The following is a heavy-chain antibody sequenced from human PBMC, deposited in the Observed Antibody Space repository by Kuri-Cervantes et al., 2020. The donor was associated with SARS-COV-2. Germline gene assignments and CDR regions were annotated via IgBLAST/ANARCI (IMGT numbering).Heavy chain of an antibody. Sequence: SCTVSGGSISSGSYYWSWIRQPAGKGLEWIGRIYTSGSTNYNPSLKSRVTISVDTSKNQFSLKLSSETAADTAVYYCASSGHKVAFDIWGQGTMVTVSS. D-gene: IGHD2-15*01. CDR1: GGSISSGSYY. CDR3: ASSGHKVAFDI. CDR2: IYTSGST. J-gene: IGHJ3*02. V-gene: IGHV4-61*02.